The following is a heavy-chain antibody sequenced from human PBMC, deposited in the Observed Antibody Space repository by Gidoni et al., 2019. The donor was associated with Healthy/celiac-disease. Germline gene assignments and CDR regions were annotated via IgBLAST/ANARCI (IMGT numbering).Heavy chain of an antibody. CDR3: AAGDFWSGYQRYYYYGMDV. V-gene: IGHV1-58*01. D-gene: IGHD3-3*01. CDR2: IVVGSGNT. CDR1: GFTFTSSA. J-gene: IGHJ6*02. Sequence: QMQLVQSGPEVKKPGTSVKVSFKASGFTFTSSALQWVRQARGQRLEWIGWIVVGSGNTNYAQKFQEKVTITRDMSTSTAYMELSSLRSEDTAVYYCAAGDFWSGYQRYYYYGMDVWGQGTTVTVSS.